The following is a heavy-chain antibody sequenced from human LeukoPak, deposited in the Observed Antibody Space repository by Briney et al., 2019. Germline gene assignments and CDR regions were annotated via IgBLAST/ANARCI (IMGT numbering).Heavy chain of an antibody. V-gene: IGHV4-39*01. CDR2: IYYSGST. CDR3: ARFVYDSSGWSYYFDY. Sequence: PSETLSLTCTDSGGSISSSSYYWGWIRQPPGKGLEWIGIIYYSGSTYYNLSLKSPVTISIDTSKNQFSLKLSSVTAADTAVYYCARFVYDSSGWSYYFDYWGQGTLVTVSS. J-gene: IGHJ4*02. D-gene: IGHD6-19*01. CDR1: GGSISSSSYY.